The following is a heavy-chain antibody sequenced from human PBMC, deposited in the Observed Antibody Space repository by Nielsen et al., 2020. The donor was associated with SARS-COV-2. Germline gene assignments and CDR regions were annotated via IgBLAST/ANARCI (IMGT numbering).Heavy chain of an antibody. V-gene: IGHV3-74*01. CDR1: GFNFNSYW. D-gene: IGHD3-22*01. Sequence: GGSLRLSCAASGFNFNSYWMHWVRRGPGRGLVWVSRINNDGSRTSYADSVKGRFTISRDNAKNTLYLQMNSLRAEDTAIYYCAKEGGPIYDTSGSFDSWGQGTLVTVSS. CDR3: AKEGGPIYDTSGSFDS. CDR2: INNDGSRT. J-gene: IGHJ4*02.